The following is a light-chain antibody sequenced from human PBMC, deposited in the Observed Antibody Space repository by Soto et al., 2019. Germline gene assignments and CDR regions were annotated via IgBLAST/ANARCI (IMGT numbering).Light chain of an antibody. J-gene: IGKJ5*01. CDR1: QSVSSNY. CDR3: QQRSNPPIT. CDR2: DAS. V-gene: IGKV3D-20*02. Sequence: EIVLTHSPGTLSLSPWEIATLSCRASQSVSSNYLAWYQQKPGQAPRLLIYDASNRATGIPARFSGSGSGTDFTLTISSLEPEDFAVYYCQQRSNPPITFGQGTRLEIK.